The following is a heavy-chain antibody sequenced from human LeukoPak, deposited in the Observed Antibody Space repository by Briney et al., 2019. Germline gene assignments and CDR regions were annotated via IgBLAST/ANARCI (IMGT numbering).Heavy chain of an antibody. CDR3: VKAQYDFWSGLDY. D-gene: IGHD3-3*01. CDR1: GFPFSRYP. V-gene: IGHV3-64D*09. Sequence: GGPLTLFCSASGFPFSRYPMQWVRQAPGKGGEDVSAISGNGGSTYYADSVKGRFTISRDNSKNTLYLQMSSLRTEDTAIYYCVKAQYDFWSGLDYWGQGTLVTVSS. CDR2: ISGNGGST. J-gene: IGHJ4*02.